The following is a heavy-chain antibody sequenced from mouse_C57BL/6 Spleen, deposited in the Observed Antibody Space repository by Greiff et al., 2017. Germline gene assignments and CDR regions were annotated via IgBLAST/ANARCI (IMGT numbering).Heavy chain of an antibody. CDR2: INPGSGGT. Sequence: QVQLKESGAELVRPGTSVKVSCKASGYAFTNYLIEWVKQRPGQGLEWIGVINPGSGGTNYNEKFKGKATLTADKSSSTAYMQLSSLTSEDSAVYFCAISGDGSSYWGQGTTLTVSS. CDR1: GYAFTNYL. CDR3: AISGDGSSY. V-gene: IGHV1-54*01. J-gene: IGHJ2*01. D-gene: IGHD1-1*01.